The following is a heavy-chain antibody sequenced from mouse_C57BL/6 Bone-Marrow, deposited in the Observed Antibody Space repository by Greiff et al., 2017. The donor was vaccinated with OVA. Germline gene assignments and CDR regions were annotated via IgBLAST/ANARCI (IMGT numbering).Heavy chain of an antibody. V-gene: IGHV7-3*01. J-gene: IGHJ4*01. Sequence: EVKLMESGGGLVQPGGSLSLSCAASGFTFTDYYMSWVRQPPGKALEWLGFIRNKANGYTTEYSASVKGRFTISRDNSQSILYLQMNALRAEDSATYYCARSIYYYGSSFSMDYWGQGTSVTVSS. CDR1: GFTFTDYY. D-gene: IGHD1-1*01. CDR3: ARSIYYYGSSFSMDY. CDR2: IRNKANGYTT.